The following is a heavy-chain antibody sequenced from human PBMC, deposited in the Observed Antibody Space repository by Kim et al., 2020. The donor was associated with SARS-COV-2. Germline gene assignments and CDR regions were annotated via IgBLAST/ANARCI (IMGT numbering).Heavy chain of an antibody. V-gene: IGHV3-23*01. CDR3: AKDQGITIFGVVQPGGYYGMDV. Sequence: GGSLRLSCAASGFTFSSYVMSWVRQAPGKGLEWVSAISGSGGSTYYADSVKGRFTISRDNSKNTLYLQMNSLRAEDTAVYYCAKDQGITIFGVVQPGGYYGMDVWGQGTTVTVSS. CDR2: ISGSGGST. J-gene: IGHJ6*02. D-gene: IGHD3-3*01. CDR1: GFTFSSYV.